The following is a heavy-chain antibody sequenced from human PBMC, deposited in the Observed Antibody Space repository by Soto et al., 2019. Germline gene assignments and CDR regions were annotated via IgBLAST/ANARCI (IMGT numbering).Heavy chain of an antibody. CDR1: GGAFSSYA. J-gene: IGHJ6*02. V-gene: IGHV1-69*06. CDR3: ASQSGYVDYYYGMDV. CDR2: IIPIFGTA. D-gene: IGHD5-12*01. Sequence: SVKVSCKASGGAFSSYAISWVRQAPGQGLEWMGGIIPIFGTANYAQKFQGRVTITADKSTSTAYMELSSLRSEDTAVYYCASQSGYVDYYYGMDVWGQGTTVTVSS.